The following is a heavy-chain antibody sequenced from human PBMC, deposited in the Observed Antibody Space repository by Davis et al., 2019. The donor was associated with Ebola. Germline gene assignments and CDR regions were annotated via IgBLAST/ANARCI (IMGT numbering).Heavy chain of an antibody. J-gene: IGHJ6*02. D-gene: IGHD6-13*01. V-gene: IGHV3-53*01. CDR1: GFTVSSNY. CDR2: IYSGGST. Sequence: GGSLRLSCAASGFTVSSNYMSWVRQAPGQGLEWVSVIYSGGSTYYADSVKGRFTISRDNSKNTLYLQMNSLRAEDTAVYYCARSMLSSSWYDYGMDVWGQGTTVTVSS. CDR3: ARSMLSSSWYDYGMDV.